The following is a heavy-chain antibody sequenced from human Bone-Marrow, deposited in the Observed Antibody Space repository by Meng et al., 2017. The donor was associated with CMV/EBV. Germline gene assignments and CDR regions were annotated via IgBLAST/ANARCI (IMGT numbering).Heavy chain of an antibody. Sequence: GGSLRLSCAASGFTFSSYWMSWVRQAPGKGLEWVANIKQDGSEKYYVDSVKGRFTISRDNAKNSLYLQMNSLRAEDTAVYYCARVSRGKIVVGAGRAFDYWGQGTLVTVSS. J-gene: IGHJ4*02. D-gene: IGHD1-26*01. CDR2: IKQDGSEK. V-gene: IGHV3-7*01. CDR1: GFTFSSYW. CDR3: ARVSRGKIVVGAGRAFDY.